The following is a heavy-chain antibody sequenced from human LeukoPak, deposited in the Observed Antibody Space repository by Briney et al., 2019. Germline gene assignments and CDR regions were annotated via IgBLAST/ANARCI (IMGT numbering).Heavy chain of an antibody. J-gene: IGHJ4*02. CDR1: GFTFSSYW. V-gene: IGHV3-74*01. Sequence: PGGSLRLSCAASGFTFSSYWMHWVRQAPGKGLVWVSRINSDGSSTSYADSVKGRFTISRDNAKNTLYLQMNSLRAEDTAVYYCARDYYSSSSGRVVYYFDYWGQGTLVTVSS. CDR3: ARDYYSSSSGRVVYYFDY. CDR2: INSDGSST. D-gene: IGHD6-6*01.